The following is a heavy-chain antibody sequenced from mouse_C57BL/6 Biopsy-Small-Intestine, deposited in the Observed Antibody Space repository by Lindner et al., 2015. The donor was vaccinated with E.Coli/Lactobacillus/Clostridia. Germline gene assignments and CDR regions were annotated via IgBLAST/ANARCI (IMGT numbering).Heavy chain of an antibody. CDR1: GGTFSSYA. J-gene: IGHJ1*01. CDR3: ARAYRGYSSGWYYYYGMDV. CDR2: IIPIFGTA. V-gene: IGHV1-81*01. Sequence: KVSCKASGGTFSSYAISWVRQAPGQGLEWMGGIIPIFGTANYAQKFQGRVTITADESTSTAYMELSSLRSEDTAVYYCARAYRGYSSGWYYYYGMDVWGQGTTVTVSS. D-gene: IGHD1-1*01.